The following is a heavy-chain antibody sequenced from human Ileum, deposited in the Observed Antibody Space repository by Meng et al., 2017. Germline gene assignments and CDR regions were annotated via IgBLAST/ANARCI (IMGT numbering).Heavy chain of an antibody. J-gene: IGHJ4*02. D-gene: IGHD4-17*01. CDR1: GASISTSNL. Sequence: QGPSQGPGPGLVKPSGTLSLTCAFSGASISTSNLWNWVRQPPGKGLEWIGEIHHSGTTNYNPSLKSRVTISLDKSKNQFSLELRSVTAADTAVYYCARHDYGDPTAAFDYWGQGTLVTVSS. CDR2: IHHSGTT. CDR3: ARHDYGDPTAAFDY. V-gene: IGHV4-4*02.